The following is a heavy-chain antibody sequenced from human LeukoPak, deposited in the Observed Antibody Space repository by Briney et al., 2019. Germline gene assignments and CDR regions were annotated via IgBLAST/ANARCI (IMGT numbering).Heavy chain of an antibody. D-gene: IGHD6-13*01. Sequence: SETLSLTCTVSGGSISSYYWSWVRQPPGEGLEWIWYIYYSGRTNYNPPLKSRVTTSVDTSKNQFSLKLSSVTAADTAVYYCARGGYSSSWSPFDYWGQGTLVTVSS. CDR2: IYYSGRT. V-gene: IGHV4-59*01. CDR3: ARGGYSSSWSPFDY. J-gene: IGHJ4*02. CDR1: GGSISSYY.